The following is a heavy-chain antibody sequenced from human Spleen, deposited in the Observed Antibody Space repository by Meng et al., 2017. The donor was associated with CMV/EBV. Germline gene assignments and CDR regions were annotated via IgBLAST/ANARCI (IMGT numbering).Heavy chain of an antibody. CDR3: ARDPWGLSDIWSGLFDP. CDR1: GFPFS. CDR2: T. V-gene: IGHV3-69-1*01. J-gene: IGHJ5*02. Sequence: GGSLRLSCAASGFPFSSPPGSRQGSGVGATFYADSVKGRFTISRDNAKNSLFLQMNSLRAEDTAVYYCARDPWGLSDIWSGLFDPWGQGTLVTVSS. D-gene: IGHD3-3*01.